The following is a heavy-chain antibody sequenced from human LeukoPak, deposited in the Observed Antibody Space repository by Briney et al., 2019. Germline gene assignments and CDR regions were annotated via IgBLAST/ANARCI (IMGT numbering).Heavy chain of an antibody. V-gene: IGHV4-39*01. CDR3: ARPISQQLAFDY. CDR1: GGSISSSSYY. Sequence: PSETLSLTCTVSGGSISSSSYYWGWIRQPPGKGLEWIGSIYYSGSTYYNPSLKSRVTISVDTSKNQFSLKLSSVTAADTAVYYCARPISQQLAFDYWGQGTLVTVSS. J-gene: IGHJ4*02. D-gene: IGHD6-13*01. CDR2: IYYSGST.